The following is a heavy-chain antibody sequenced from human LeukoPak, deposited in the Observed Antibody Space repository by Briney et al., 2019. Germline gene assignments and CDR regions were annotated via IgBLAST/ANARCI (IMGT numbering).Heavy chain of an antibody. Sequence: ASVKVSCKASGYTFNNYYMHWVRQAPGQGLEWMGWISAYNGNTKYAQKLQGRVTMTSDTSTSTAYMELRSLRSDDTAVYYCARAPRGVVVPAATANFDYWGQGTLVTVSS. CDR3: ARAPRGVVVPAATANFDY. CDR2: ISAYNGNT. J-gene: IGHJ4*02. D-gene: IGHD2-2*01. V-gene: IGHV1-18*04. CDR1: GYTFNNYY.